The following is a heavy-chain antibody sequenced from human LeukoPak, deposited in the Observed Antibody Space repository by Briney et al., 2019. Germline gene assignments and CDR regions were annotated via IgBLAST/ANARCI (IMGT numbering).Heavy chain of an antibody. D-gene: IGHD3-22*01. CDR2: INPNSGGT. J-gene: IGHJ4*02. Sequence: ASVKVSCKASGGTFSSYAISWVRQAPGQGLEWMGWINPNSGGTNYAQKFQGRVTMTRDTSISTAYMELSRLRSDDTAVYYCARDDSSGYYPFDYWGQGTLVTVSS. CDR3: ARDDSSGYYPFDY. CDR1: GGTFSSYA. V-gene: IGHV1-2*02.